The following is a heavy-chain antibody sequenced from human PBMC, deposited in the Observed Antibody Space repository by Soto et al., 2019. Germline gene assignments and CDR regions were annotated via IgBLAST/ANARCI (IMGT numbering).Heavy chain of an antibody. CDR1: GYSVNSGYI. CDR3: VARATVVNSPWFDP. V-gene: IGHV4-38-2*02. J-gene: IGHJ5*02. CDR2: RYSTGTT. D-gene: IGHD2-21*01. Sequence: SESLSLTCTVSGYSVNSGYIWGCFRRPPGQGLEWIGSRYSTGTTYYNPSLRRRVKMSVDTSKNQLSLVLRSVTAADTAVYYCVARATVVNSPWFDPWGEGTQVTVSS.